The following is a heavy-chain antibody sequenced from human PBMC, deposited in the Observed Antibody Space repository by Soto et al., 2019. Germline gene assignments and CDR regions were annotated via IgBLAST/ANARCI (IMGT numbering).Heavy chain of an antibody. CDR1: GYTFTSYY. V-gene: IGHV1-46*01. CDR3: AREGNGYNLGPSFDFDY. J-gene: IGHJ4*02. CDR2: INPSGGST. D-gene: IGHD5-12*01. Sequence: QVQLVQSGAEVKKPGASVKVSCKASGYTFTSYYMHWVRQAPGQGLEWMGVINPSGGSTDYAQKFQGRVTMTRDTSTSTVYMDLSSLRSEDTAVFYCAREGNGYNLGPSFDFDYWGQGTLVTVSS.